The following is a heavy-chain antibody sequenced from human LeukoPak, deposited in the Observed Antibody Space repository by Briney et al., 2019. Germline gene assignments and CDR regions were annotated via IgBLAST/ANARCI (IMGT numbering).Heavy chain of an antibody. CDR2: IYSGGST. CDR1: GFTVSSNY. CDR3: ARDQEMATIYGTFYYYGMDV. Sequence: PGGSLRLSCAASGFTVSSNYMSWVRQAPGKGLGRVSGIYSGGSTYYADSVKSRFTISRHNSKNTLYLQMNSLKAEDTAVYYCARDQEMATIYGTFYYYGMDVWGQGTTVTVSS. V-gene: IGHV3-53*04. D-gene: IGHD5-24*01. J-gene: IGHJ6*02.